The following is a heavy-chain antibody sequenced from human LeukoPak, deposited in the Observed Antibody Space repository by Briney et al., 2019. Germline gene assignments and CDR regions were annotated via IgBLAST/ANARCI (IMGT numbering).Heavy chain of an antibody. D-gene: IGHD3-22*01. CDR1: GFTFDDYA. V-gene: IGHV3-9*01. Sequence: GGSLRLSCAASGFTFDDYAMHWVRQAPGKGLEWVSGISWNSGSIGYADSVKGRFTISRDNAKNSLYLQMNSLRAEDTALYYCAKDIGLVSDSSGLFDYWGQGGLVTVSS. CDR2: ISWNSGSI. CDR3: AKDIGLVSDSSGLFDY. J-gene: IGHJ4*02.